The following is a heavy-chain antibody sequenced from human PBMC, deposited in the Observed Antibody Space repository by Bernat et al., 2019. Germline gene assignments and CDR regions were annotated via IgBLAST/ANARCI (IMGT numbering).Heavy chain of an antibody. CDR2: IYYSGST. Sequence: QVQLQELGPGLVKPSQTLSLTCTVSGGSISSGDYYWSWIRQPPGKGLECIGYIYYSGSTYYNPSLKSRVTISVDTSKNQFSLRLSSVTAADTAVYYCARGRDSSGYYSAVDYWGQGTLVTVSS. J-gene: IGHJ4*02. CDR1: GGSISSGDYY. CDR3: ARGRDSSGYYSAVDY. D-gene: IGHD3-22*01. V-gene: IGHV4-30-4*01.